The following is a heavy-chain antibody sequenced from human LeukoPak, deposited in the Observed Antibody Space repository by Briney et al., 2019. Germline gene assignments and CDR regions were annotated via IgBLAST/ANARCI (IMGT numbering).Heavy chain of an antibody. CDR3: ARDREMATEDYFDY. V-gene: IGHV1-69*01. CDR2: IIPIFGTA. D-gene: IGHD5-24*01. CDR1: GGTFSSYA. J-gene: IGHJ4*02. Sequence: ASVEVSCKASGGTFSSYAISWVRQAPGQGLEWMGGIIPIFGTANYAQKFQGRVTITADESTGTAYMELSSLRSEDTAVYYCARDREMATEDYFDYWGQGTLVTVSS.